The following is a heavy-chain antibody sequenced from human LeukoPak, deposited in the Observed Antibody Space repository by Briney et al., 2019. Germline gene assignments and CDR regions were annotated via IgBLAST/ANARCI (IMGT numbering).Heavy chain of an antibody. Sequence: GGSLRLSCVASGFTFVTYGMHWVRQAPGRGPEWVAFIRYDGSYKYYADSVKGRFTISRDNSKNTLYLQMNSLRPDDTAVYYCTKADTSMVSLPDYWGQGTLVTVSS. J-gene: IGHJ4*02. V-gene: IGHV3-30*02. CDR3: TKADTSMVSLPDY. CDR2: IRYDGSYK. D-gene: IGHD5-18*01. CDR1: GFTFVTYG.